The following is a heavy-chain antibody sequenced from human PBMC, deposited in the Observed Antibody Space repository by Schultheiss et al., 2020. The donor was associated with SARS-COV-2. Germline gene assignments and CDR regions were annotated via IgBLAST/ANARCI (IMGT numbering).Heavy chain of an antibody. J-gene: IGHJ4*02. CDR2: ISAYNGNT. Sequence: ASVKVSCKASGYTFTSYGISWVRQAPGQGLEWMGWISAYNGNTNYAQKLQGRVTMTTDTSTSTVYMELSSLRSEDTAVYYCAADRAVMTTVTRNFDYWGQGTLVTVSS. D-gene: IGHD4-17*01. CDR1: GYTFTSYG. V-gene: IGHV1-18*01. CDR3: AADRAVMTTVTRNFDY.